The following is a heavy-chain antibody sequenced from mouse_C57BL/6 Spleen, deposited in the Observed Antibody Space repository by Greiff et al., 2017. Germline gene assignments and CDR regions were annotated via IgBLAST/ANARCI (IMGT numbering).Heavy chain of an antibody. D-gene: IGHD4-1*01. CDR3: ARLTGTEAMDY. Sequence: EVQLVESEGGLVQPGSSMKLSCTASGFTFSDYYMAWVRQVPEKGLEWVANINYDGSSTYYLDSLKSRFIISRDNAKNILYLQMSSLKSEDTATYYCARLTGTEAMDYWGQGTSVTVSS. CDR2: INYDGSST. CDR1: GFTFSDYY. V-gene: IGHV5-16*01. J-gene: IGHJ4*01.